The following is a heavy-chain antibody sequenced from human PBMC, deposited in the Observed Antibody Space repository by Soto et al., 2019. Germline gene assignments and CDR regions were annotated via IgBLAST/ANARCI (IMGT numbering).Heavy chain of an antibody. J-gene: IGHJ6*02. V-gene: IGHV1-3*01. CDR2: INAGNGST. Sequence: ASVKVSCKTSGYTFTTYPVHWVRQAPGQGLEWMGGINAGNGSTKYSQKFQGRVTFTRDTPASTVYLELSSLRSEDTAVYYCARYRQIGGMDVWGQGTTVTVSS. CDR1: GYTFTTYP. D-gene: IGHD3-10*01. CDR3: ARYRQIGGMDV.